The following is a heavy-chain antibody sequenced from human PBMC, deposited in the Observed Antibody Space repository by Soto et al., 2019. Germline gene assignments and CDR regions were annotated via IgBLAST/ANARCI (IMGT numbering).Heavy chain of an antibody. V-gene: IGHV4-34*01. J-gene: IGHJ6*02. Sequence: SETLSLTCAVYGGSFSGYYWSWIRQPPGQGLEWIGEMNHIGYINYNPTLNSRVTISVDPSKTQFSLKLSSVPAADTAVYDCARGDVVRGGASIAARHYSYYSGMDVWGQGTTVTVSS. D-gene: IGHD6-6*01. CDR1: GGSFSGYY. CDR2: MNHIGYI. CDR3: ARGDVVRGGASIAARHYSYYSGMDV.